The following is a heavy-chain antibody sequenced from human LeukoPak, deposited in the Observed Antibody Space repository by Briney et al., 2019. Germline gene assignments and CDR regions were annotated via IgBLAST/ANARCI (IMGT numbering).Heavy chain of an antibody. CDR3: ARDLYSSRTNDAFVI. Sequence: SETLSLTCAVSGESFSGHYWSWIRQTPGKGLEWIGEVNHSGSTNYNPSLKSRVTISVDTSKNQFSLKLTSVTAADTALYYCARDLYSSRTNDAFVIWGQGTMVTVSS. D-gene: IGHD6-13*01. CDR2: VNHSGST. J-gene: IGHJ3*02. V-gene: IGHV4-34*01. CDR1: GESFSGHY.